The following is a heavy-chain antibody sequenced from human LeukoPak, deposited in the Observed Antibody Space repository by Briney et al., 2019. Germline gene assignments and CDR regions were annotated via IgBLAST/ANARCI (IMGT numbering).Heavy chain of an antibody. Sequence: GGSLRLSCAASGFTFTSCAMTWVRQAPGKGLEWVAIIAATDPRTYYPDSVKGRFSISRDNAKSSLHLQMNSLRADDTAVYYCARERPVPDFYYGMDVWGQGTTVTVSS. CDR2: IAATDPRT. CDR1: GFTFTSCA. CDR3: ARERPVPDFYYGMDV. V-gene: IGHV3-23*01. D-gene: IGHD2/OR15-2a*01. J-gene: IGHJ6*02.